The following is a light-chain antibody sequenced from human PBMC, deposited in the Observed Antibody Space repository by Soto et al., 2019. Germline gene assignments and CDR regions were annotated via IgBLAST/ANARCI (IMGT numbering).Light chain of an antibody. CDR2: DAS. Sequence: EIVMTQSPATLSVSPGERATLSCRASQSVSSYLAWYQQKPGQAPRLLIYDASNRATGIPARFSGSGSGTEFTLTINSLQSEDFAVYYCQQFYTWPVTFGGGTKVDIK. V-gene: IGKV3-15*01. CDR1: QSVSSY. CDR3: QQFYTWPVT. J-gene: IGKJ4*01.